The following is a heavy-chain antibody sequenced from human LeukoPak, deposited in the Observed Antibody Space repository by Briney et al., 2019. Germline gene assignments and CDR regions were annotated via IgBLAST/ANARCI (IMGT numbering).Heavy chain of an antibody. CDR3: AKAASGYDYYYDY. V-gene: IGHV3-30*18. Sequence: GGSLRLSCAASGFTFSTYGMHWVRQAPGKGLEWVSVISYDGSYKSYADSVKGRYTISRANSKNTLYLQMNSLRVEDTAVYYCAKAASGYDYYYDYWGQGTLVTVSS. CDR2: ISYDGSYK. J-gene: IGHJ4*02. D-gene: IGHD5-12*01. CDR1: GFTFSTYG.